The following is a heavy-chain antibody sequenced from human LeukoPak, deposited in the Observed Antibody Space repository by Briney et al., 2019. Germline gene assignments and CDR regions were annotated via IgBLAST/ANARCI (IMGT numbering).Heavy chain of an antibody. CDR2: IYHSGNT. J-gene: IGHJ4*02. Sequence: PSETLSLTCNVSGASMSSNYWSWIRQPPGKGLEWIGYIYHSGNTNYSPSLESRVTISVDKSKNHFSLKLSSVTAADTAVYFCARAYSPSVWGQGTLVTVSS. V-gene: IGHV4-59*12. CDR1: GASMSSNY. CDR3: ARAYSPSV. D-gene: IGHD5-18*01.